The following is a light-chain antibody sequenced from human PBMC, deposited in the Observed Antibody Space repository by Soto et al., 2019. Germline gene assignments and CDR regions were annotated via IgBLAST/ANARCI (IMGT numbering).Light chain of an antibody. Sequence: PGDRATLSCRASQSVSSYLAWCRQKPGQAPRLLICDASNRATGIPARLSGSGSGTDFTLTISSLEPEDFVVYYCQQRSNFAFGPGTKVDIK. V-gene: IGKV3-11*01. CDR2: DAS. CDR3: QQRSNFA. CDR1: QSVSSY. J-gene: IGKJ3*01.